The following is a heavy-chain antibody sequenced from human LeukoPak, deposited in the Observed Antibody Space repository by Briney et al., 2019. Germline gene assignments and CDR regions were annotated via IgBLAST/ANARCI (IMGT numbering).Heavy chain of an antibody. D-gene: IGHD2-2*01. CDR1: GFAFSNYA. Sequence: GGSLRLSCAASGFAFSNYAMSWVRQAPGKGLEWVSAISGTGTSTYYADSVKGRFTISRDNSKNTLYLQMNSLRAEDTAVYYCARHPFGYCSGTSCPYYFDYWGQGTLVTVSS. CDR2: ISGTGTST. J-gene: IGHJ4*02. V-gene: IGHV3-23*01. CDR3: ARHPFGYCSGTSCPYYFDY.